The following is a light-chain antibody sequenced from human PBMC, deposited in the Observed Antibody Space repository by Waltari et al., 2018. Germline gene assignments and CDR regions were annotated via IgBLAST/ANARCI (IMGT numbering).Light chain of an antibody. CDR1: VLANKY. V-gene: IGLV3-27*01. CDR3: YSATDNNLV. J-gene: IGLJ2*01. CDR2: KDS. Sequence: SYELTQPSSVSVSPGQTAEITCSGDVLANKYVRWFQQKPGQTPVLVIYKDSERPSGIPERFSGSSSGATVTLTISGAQVEDEADYYCYSATDNNLVFGGGTKLTVL.